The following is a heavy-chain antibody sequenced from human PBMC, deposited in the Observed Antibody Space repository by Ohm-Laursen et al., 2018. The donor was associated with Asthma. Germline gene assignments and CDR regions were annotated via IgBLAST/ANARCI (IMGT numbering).Heavy chain of an antibody. D-gene: IGHD6-25*01. V-gene: IGHV3-21*01. CDR1: GYSFSLYS. Sequence: SLRLSCAASGYSFSLYSIHWIRQAPGKGLQWVASISTASTFIYYADSVRGRFTTSRDNAKNLVYLQMNSLRAEDTAVYYCAKDSGYFYYYGMDVWGQGTTVTVSS. CDR3: AKDSGYFYYYGMDV. J-gene: IGHJ6*02. CDR2: ISTASTFI.